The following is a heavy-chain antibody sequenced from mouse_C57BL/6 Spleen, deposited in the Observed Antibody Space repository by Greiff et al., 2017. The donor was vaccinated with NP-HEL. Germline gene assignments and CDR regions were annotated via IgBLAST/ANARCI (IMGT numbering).Heavy chain of an antibody. J-gene: IGHJ4*01. V-gene: IGHV1-15*01. CDR1: GYTFTDYE. CDR2: IDPETGGT. D-gene: IGHD1-1*01. CDR3: TRRGMTTVVADYAMDY. Sequence: QVQLKQSGAELVRPGASVTLSCKASGYTFTDYEMHWVKQTPVHGLEWIGAIDPETGGTAYNQKFKGKAILTADKSSSTAYMELRSLTSEDSAVYYWTRRGMTTVVADYAMDYWGQGTSVTVSS.